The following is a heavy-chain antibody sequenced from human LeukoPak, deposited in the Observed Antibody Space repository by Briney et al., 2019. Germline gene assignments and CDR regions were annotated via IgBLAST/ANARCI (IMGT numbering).Heavy chain of an antibody. CDR1: GGSFRGYY. CDR3: LRHLAYCSAHCYSFDY. CDR2: MHYSGST. J-gene: IGHJ4*01. Sequence: PSETLSLTCAVYGGSFRGYYWGWIRQPPGKGLEWIGYMHYSGSTNSNPSLKSRVTISVDTSKTQFSLKVTSVTAADTATYYCLRHLAYCSAHCYSFDYWGHGTLVTVSS. D-gene: IGHD2-21*02. V-gene: IGHV4-59*08.